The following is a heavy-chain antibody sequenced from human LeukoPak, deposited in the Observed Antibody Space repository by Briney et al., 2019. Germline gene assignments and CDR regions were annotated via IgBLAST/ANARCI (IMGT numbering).Heavy chain of an antibody. CDR2: VRYDGSGE. CDR3: AKVGSGLYGVDY. Sequence: PGGSLRLSCATSGVSLSNYGMHWVRQAPGKGLEWVTFVRYDGSGEYYAESVKGRFTISRGNSKSTVFLRMKSLRVEDTAIYYCAKVGSGLYGVDYWGQGTLVTVSS. D-gene: IGHD6-19*01. J-gene: IGHJ4*02. V-gene: IGHV3-30*02. CDR1: GVSLSNYG.